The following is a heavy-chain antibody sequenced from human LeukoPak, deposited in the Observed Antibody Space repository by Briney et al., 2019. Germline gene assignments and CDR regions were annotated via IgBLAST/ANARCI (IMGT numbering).Heavy chain of an antibody. CDR2: INIGGTNT. J-gene: IGHJ5*02. V-gene: IGHV3-11*01. CDR1: GFTFNDYY. Sequence: PGGSLRLSCAASGFTFNDYYMSWIRQAPGKGLEWLWYINIGGTNTHYADSVKGRFTISRDNAKKSLYLEMNNLRAEDTAVYYCATDGAGFDTWGQGVLVTVSS. CDR3: ATDGAGFDT.